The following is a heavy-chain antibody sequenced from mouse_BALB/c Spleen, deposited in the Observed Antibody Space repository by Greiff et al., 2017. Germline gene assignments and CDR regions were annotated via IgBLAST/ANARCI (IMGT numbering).Heavy chain of an antibody. CDR3: ARGWVRRPRDY. CDR2: INPSSGYT. D-gene: IGHD2-2*01. J-gene: IGHJ4*01. CDR1: GYTFTSYT. Sequence: QVQLQQSGAELARPGASVKMSCKASGYTFTSYTMHWVKQRPGQGLEWIGYINPSSGYTNYNQKFKDKATLTADKSSSTAYMQLSSLTSEDSAVYYCARGWVRRPRDYWGQGTSVTVSS. V-gene: IGHV1-4*01.